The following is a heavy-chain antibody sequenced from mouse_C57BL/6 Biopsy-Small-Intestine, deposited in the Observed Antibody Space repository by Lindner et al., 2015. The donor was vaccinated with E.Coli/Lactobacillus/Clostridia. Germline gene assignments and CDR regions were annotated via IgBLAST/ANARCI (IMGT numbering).Heavy chain of an antibody. Sequence: VQLQESGGGLVKPGGSLKPSCAASGFTFSDYGMHWVRQAPEKGLEWVAYISSGSSTIYYADTVKGRFTISRDNAKNTLFLQMTSLRSEDTAMYYCASRYGSRYAWFAYWGQGTLVTVSA. V-gene: IGHV5-17*01. J-gene: IGHJ3*01. CDR3: ASRYGSRYAWFAY. CDR1: GFTFSDYG. D-gene: IGHD1-1*01. CDR2: ISSGSSTI.